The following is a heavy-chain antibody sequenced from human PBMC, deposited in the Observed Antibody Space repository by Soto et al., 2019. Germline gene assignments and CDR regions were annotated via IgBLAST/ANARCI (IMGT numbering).Heavy chain of an antibody. V-gene: IGHV1-24*01. Sequence: EASVKVSCKVSGYTLTELSMHCVRQAPGKGLEWMGGFDPEDGETIYAQKFQGRVTMTEDTSTDTAYMELSSLRSEDTAVYYCATATDYYYYGMDVWGQGTTVTVSS. D-gene: IGHD1-26*01. CDR3: ATATDYYYYGMDV. CDR2: FDPEDGET. CDR1: GYTLTELS. J-gene: IGHJ6*02.